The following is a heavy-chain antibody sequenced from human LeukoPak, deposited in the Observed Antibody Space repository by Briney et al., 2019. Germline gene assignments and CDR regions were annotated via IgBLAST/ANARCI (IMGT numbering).Heavy chain of an antibody. J-gene: IGHJ6*02. D-gene: IGHD3-3*01. CDR3: ARVWSPLRYYYGMDV. CDR1: GFTFSDYY. CDR2: ISSSGSTI. V-gene: IGHV3-11*01. Sequence: PGGSLRLSCAASGFTFSDYYMSWIRQAPGKGLEWVSYISSSGSTIYYADSVKGRFTISRDNAKNSLYLQMNSLRAEDTAVYYCARVWSPLRYYYGMDVWGQETTVTVSS.